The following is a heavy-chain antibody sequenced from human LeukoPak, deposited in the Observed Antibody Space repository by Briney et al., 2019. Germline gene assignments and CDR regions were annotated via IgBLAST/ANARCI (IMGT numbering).Heavy chain of an antibody. CDR1: GGSFSRYY. D-gene: IGHD2-2*01. J-gene: IGHJ5*02. Sequence: SETLSLTCAVYGGSFSRYYWSWIRQPPGKGLEWIGEINHSGSTNYNPSLKSRVTISVDTSKNQFSLKLSSVTAADTAVYYCARRLVVPAGGYNWFDPWGQGTLVTVSS. V-gene: IGHV4-34*01. CDR3: ARRLVVPAGGYNWFDP. CDR2: INHSGST.